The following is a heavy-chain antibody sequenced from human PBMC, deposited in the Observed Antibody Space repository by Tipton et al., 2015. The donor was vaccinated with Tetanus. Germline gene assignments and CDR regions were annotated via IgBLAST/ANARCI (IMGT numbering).Heavy chain of an antibody. V-gene: IGHV4-59*12. CDR3: ATTEYSSGWYN. CDR2: IYFNGST. Sequence: TLSLTCTVSGGSISAYYWSWIRQPPGKGLEWIGYIYFNGSTKYNPSLKSRVAISVDASKNQFSLKLSSVTAADTAVYYCATTEYSSGWYNWGQGTLVTVSS. CDR1: GGSISAYY. D-gene: IGHD6-19*01. J-gene: IGHJ4*02.